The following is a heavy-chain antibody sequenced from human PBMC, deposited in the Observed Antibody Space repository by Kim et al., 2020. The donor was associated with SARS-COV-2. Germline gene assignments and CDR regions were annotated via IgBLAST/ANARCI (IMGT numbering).Heavy chain of an antibody. V-gene: IGHV3-30*04. Sequence: GGSLRLSCAASGFTFSSYAMHWVRQAPGKGLEWVAVISYDGSNKYYVDSVKGRFTISRDNSKNTLYLQMNSLRAEDTAVYYCARLRQRGGWFDPWGQGTLVTVSS. J-gene: IGHJ5*02. CDR3: ARLRQRGGWFDP. CDR1: GFTFSSYA. CDR2: ISYDGSNK. D-gene: IGHD4-17*01.